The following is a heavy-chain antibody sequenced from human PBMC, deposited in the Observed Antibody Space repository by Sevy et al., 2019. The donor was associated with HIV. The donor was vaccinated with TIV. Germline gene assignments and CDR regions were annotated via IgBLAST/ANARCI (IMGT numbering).Heavy chain of an antibody. Sequence: GGSLRLSCAASGLTFSSYAMSWVRQAPGKGLEWVSAITGSGGSTYYADSVKGRFTISRDNSKNTLYLQMNSLRAEDTAVYYCAKGVIMAREIDYWGQGALVTVSS. D-gene: IGHD3-10*01. CDR1: GLTFSSYA. J-gene: IGHJ4*02. CDR3: AKGVIMAREIDY. V-gene: IGHV3-23*01. CDR2: ITGSGGST.